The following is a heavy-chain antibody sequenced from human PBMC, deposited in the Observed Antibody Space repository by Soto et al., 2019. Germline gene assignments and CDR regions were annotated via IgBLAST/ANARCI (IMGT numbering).Heavy chain of an antibody. V-gene: IGHV4-61*01. CDR1: GDSVSNDNYY. D-gene: IGHD3-16*01. J-gene: IGHJ4*02. CDR3: ARSQRGRTAFTFDY. Sequence: PSETLSLTCAVSGDSVSNDNYYWSWIRQPPGKGLEWIGYIYYSGTTNYNSYLKSRLSWSVGMSKNQFSLKLASVTAADPAVYFCARSQRGRTAFTFDYWGQGALVTVSS. CDR2: IYYSGTT.